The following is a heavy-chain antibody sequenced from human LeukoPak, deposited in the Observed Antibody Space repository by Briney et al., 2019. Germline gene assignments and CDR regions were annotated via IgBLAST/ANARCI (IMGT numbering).Heavy chain of an antibody. Sequence: SETLSLTCSVSGGSLSSYYWSWIRQPAGKGLEWIGRVYTSEDAKYNPSLESRVSMSLDTSKNRFSLKLSSVTAADTAIYYCARYGDPNYYFDYWGQGTLVTVSA. D-gene: IGHD2-21*02. V-gene: IGHV4-4*07. CDR1: GGSLSSYY. CDR3: ARYGDPNYYFDY. J-gene: IGHJ4*02. CDR2: VYTSEDA.